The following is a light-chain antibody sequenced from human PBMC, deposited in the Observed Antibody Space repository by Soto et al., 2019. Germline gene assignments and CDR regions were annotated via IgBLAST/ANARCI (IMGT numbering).Light chain of an antibody. V-gene: IGKV1-5*03. CDR3: QQYNSYPLT. CDR1: QTISSW. J-gene: IGKJ4*01. CDR2: KAS. Sequence: DIQMTQSPSTLSASVVDRVTITCLASQTISSWLAWYQQEPGQAPKLLIYKASSLESAVPSRFSGSGSGTEFTLTISGLQPDDFATYYCQQYNSYPLTFGGGTKVDIK.